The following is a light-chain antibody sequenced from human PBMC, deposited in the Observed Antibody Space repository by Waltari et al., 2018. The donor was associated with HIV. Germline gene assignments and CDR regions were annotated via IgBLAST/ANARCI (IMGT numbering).Light chain of an antibody. CDR1: SSNIGSNT. CDR3: ATWDDSLNGWV. V-gene: IGLV1-44*01. J-gene: IGLJ3*02. Sequence: QSVLTQPPSASGTPGQRVTISCSGSSSNIGSNTVSWYHQVPGTAPKVLIYSNEDRPAGVAGRFSGSKSGTSASLAISGLQSEDEADYYCATWDDSLNGWVFGGGTKVTVL. CDR2: SNE.